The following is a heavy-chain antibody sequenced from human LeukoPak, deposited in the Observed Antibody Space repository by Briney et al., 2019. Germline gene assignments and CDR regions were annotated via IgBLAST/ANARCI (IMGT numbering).Heavy chain of an antibody. Sequence: GGSLRLSCAASGFTFSSYAMSWVRQAPGKGLEWVSAISGSGGSTYYADSVKGRFTISRDNAKNSLYLQMNSLRAEDTAVYYCAKGGYYYFLGVWGRGTTVTVSS. CDR1: GFTFSSYA. CDR2: ISGSGGST. J-gene: IGHJ6*03. CDR3: AKGGYYYFLGV. V-gene: IGHV3-23*01.